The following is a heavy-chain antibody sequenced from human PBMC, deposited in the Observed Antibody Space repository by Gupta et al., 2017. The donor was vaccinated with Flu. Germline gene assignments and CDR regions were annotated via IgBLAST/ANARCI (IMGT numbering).Heavy chain of an antibody. J-gene: IGHJ4*02. Sequence: TWVRQAPGKGLEWVGFIRTRPYSEATEYDASVQGRFTISRDDSKNIVYLEMNSLQSDDTAVYYCTREHDVGMFPVVDPFDYWGQGTRVTVSS. D-gene: IGHD3-22*01. CDR3: TREHDVGMFPVVDPFDY. CDR2: IRTRPYSEAT. V-gene: IGHV3-49*02.